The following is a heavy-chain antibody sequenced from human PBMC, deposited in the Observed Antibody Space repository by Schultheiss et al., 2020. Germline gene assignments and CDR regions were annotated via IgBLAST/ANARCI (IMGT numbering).Heavy chain of an antibody. J-gene: IGHJ4*02. CDR2: IYYSGST. CDR1: GGSISSYY. D-gene: IGHD4-11*01. V-gene: IGHV4-59*01. CDR3: ARMASDYSSATFDY. Sequence: SETLSLTCTVSGGSISSYYWSWIRQPPGKGLEWIGYIYYSGSTNYNPSLKSRVTISVDTSKNQFSLKLSSVTAADTAVYYCARMASDYSSATFDYWGQGTLVTVSS.